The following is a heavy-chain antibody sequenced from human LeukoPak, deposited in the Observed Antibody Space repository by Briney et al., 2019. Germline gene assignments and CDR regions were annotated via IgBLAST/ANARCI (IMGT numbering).Heavy chain of an antibody. V-gene: IGHV1-46*03. Sequence: VLVKVSCKASGYTFTRYCMHWVRQAPGQGLEWMGIINPSGGSTRYAQKFQGRVTMTRDTSTSTVYMELSSLRSEDTAVYYCARGEAAGYCSGGSCRNFDYWGQGTLVTVSS. CDR1: GYTFTRYC. J-gene: IGHJ4*02. CDR2: INPSGGST. CDR3: ARGEAAGYCSGGSCRNFDY. D-gene: IGHD2-15*01.